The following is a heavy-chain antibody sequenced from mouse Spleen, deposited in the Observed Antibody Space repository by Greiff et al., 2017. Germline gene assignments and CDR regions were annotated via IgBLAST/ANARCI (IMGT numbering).Heavy chain of an antibody. CDR3: ARHGDVGFAY. Sequence: EVMLVESGGGLVKPGGSLKLSCAASGFTFSSYAMSWVRQTPEKRLEWVAAINSNGGSTYYPDTVKDRFTISRDNAKNTLYLQMSSLRSEDTALYYCARHGDVGFAYWGQGTLVTVSA. J-gene: IGHJ3*01. D-gene: IGHD3-3*01. CDR2: INSNGGST. CDR1: GFTFSSYA. V-gene: IGHV5-6-2*01.